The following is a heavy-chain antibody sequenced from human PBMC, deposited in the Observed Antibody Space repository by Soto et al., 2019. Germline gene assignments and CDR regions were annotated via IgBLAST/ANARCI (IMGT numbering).Heavy chain of an antibody. J-gene: IGHJ6*02. CDR2: INHSGST. D-gene: IGHD3-10*01. Sequence: AVYGGSFIGYDWSLIRQPPGKGLEWIGEINHSGSTNYNPSLKSRVTISVDTSKNQFSLKLSSVTAADTAVYYCARDSLSGSYYYYGMDVWGQGTTVTVSS. CDR1: GGSFIGYD. CDR3: ARDSLSGSYYYYGMDV. V-gene: IGHV4-34*01.